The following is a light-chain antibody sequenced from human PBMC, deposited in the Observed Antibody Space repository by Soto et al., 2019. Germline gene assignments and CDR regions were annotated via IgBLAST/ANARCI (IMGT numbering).Light chain of an antibody. CDR3: SSYTTTSTQV. Sequence: QPVLTQPASVSGSPGQSITLSCTGTSSDVGGYDYVSWYQHHPGKAPKLMIYEVSNRPSGISNRFSGSKSGNTASLTISGLQAEDEADYYCSSYTTTSTQVFGGGTKLTVL. CDR1: SSDVGGYDY. CDR2: EVS. J-gene: IGLJ2*01. V-gene: IGLV2-14*01.